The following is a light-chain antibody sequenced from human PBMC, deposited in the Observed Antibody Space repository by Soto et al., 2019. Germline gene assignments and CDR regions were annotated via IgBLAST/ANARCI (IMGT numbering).Light chain of an antibody. CDR3: QHYASIPYS. J-gene: IGKJ2*03. CDR2: DVS. Sequence: DVPMTQSPSSLSASVGDRVTITCQASQDISKYLNWYQKKPGEAPKLLIYDVSNLETGIPSRFSGSGSETEFTFTIGSLQPEDIATYYCQHYASIPYSFGQGTKVEIK. CDR1: QDISKY. V-gene: IGKV1-33*01.